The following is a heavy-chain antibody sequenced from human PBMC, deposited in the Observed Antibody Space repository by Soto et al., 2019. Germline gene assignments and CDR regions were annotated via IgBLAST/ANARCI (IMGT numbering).Heavy chain of an antibody. J-gene: IGHJ4*02. V-gene: IGHV1-69*09. Sequence: QVQLVQSGAEVKKPESSVKVSCKTSGGTFVRHVISWVRQAPGQGPEWMGKISPHSGIPNYAQKFQDRVTFNADTDSSTAYMELSSLRSDDTAVYYCATPSCAATWCSPSHNLDHWGQGTLVTVSS. CDR1: GGTFVRHV. CDR2: ISPHSGIP. CDR3: ATPSCAATWCSPSHNLDH. D-gene: IGHD2-21*01.